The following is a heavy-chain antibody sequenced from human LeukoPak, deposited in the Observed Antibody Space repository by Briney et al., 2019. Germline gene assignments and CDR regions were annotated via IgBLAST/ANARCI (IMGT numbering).Heavy chain of an antibody. J-gene: IGHJ5*02. D-gene: IGHD5-18*01. Sequence: PGGSLRLSCAASGFTFSSHGMHWVRQVPGKGLEWVALIWYDGGKKNYADSVKGRFTISRDDSKSTLYLQINSLRAEDTAVYYCAKDLSYGSNWFDPWGQGTLVTVSS. CDR1: GFTFSSHG. CDR3: AKDLSYGSNWFDP. CDR2: IWYDGGKK. V-gene: IGHV3-33*06.